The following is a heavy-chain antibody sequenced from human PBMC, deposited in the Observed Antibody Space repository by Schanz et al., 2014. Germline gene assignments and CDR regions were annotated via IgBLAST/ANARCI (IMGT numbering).Heavy chain of an antibody. CDR3: VSQTGSPNY. D-gene: IGHD6-13*01. Sequence: EVQLVESGGDLVQPGGSLRLSCSASGFTFSTFAMHWVRQAPGKGLEYISAISNNGDSTYYADSVKGRFTISRDNSKNTLFLQMSSLRVDDMAVYYCVSQTGSPNYWGQGTLVTVSS. V-gene: IGHV3-64D*06. CDR1: GFTFSTFA. J-gene: IGHJ4*02. CDR2: ISNNGDST.